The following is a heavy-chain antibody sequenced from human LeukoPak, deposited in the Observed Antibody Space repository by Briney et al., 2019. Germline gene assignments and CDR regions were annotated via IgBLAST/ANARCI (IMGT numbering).Heavy chain of an antibody. CDR3: ARGGYDFWSGKNYYYYYMDV. J-gene: IGHJ6*03. D-gene: IGHD3-3*01. Sequence: SGTLSLTCAVSGDSMISTNWWSWVRQPPGKGLELIGEIYHTGSTNYNPSLQSRVTISVDTSKNQFSLKLSSVTAADTAVYYCARGGYDFWSGKNYYYYYMDVWGKGTTVTVSS. CDR2: IYHTGST. CDR1: GDSMISTNW. V-gene: IGHV4-4*02.